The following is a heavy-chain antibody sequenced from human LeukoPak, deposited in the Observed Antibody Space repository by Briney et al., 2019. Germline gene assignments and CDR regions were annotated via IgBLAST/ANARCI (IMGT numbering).Heavy chain of an antibody. CDR2: ISSSSSYI. Sequence: GGSLRLSCAASGFTFSSYSMNWVRQAPQKGLEWVSSISSSSSYIYYADSVKGRFTISRDNAKNSLYLQMNSLRAEDTAVYYCARVDFWSGYPAYYYYGMDVWGQGTTVTVSS. CDR3: ARVDFWSGYPAYYYYGMDV. CDR1: GFTFSSYS. D-gene: IGHD3-3*01. V-gene: IGHV3-21*01. J-gene: IGHJ6*02.